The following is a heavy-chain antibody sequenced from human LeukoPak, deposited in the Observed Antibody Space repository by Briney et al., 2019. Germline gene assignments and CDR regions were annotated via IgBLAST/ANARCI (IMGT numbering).Heavy chain of an antibody. J-gene: IGHJ3*02. Sequence: GGSLRLSCAASGFTFDDYGMSWVRQAPGKGLEWVSGINWNGGSTGYADSVKGRFTISRDNAKNSLYLQMNSLRAEDTALYYCARDGTTKYGDYLEIDAFDIWGQGTMVTVSS. CDR2: INWNGGST. D-gene: IGHD4-17*01. V-gene: IGHV3-20*04. CDR1: GFTFDDYG. CDR3: ARDGTTKYGDYLEIDAFDI.